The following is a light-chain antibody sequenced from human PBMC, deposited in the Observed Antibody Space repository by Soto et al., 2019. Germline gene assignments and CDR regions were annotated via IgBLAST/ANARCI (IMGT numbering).Light chain of an antibody. CDR2: AAS. Sequence: DIQMTQSPSSLSASVVDIVTITCRASQSISSYLNWYHQKPGKSPKLLIYAASSLQSGVPSRFSGSGSGTDFTRTISSLQPEDFATYYCQQSYSTPRTFGQGTKVEIK. CDR3: QQSYSTPRT. V-gene: IGKV1-39*01. J-gene: IGKJ1*01. CDR1: QSISSY.